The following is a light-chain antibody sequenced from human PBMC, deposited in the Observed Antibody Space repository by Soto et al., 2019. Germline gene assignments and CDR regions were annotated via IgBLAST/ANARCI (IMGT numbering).Light chain of an antibody. CDR1: SSDVGSYNR. J-gene: IGLJ3*02. CDR2: EVS. CDR3: SSYTSSSTLLV. Sequence: QSALTQPPSVSGSPGQSVTISCTGTSSDVGSYNRVSWYQQPPGTAPKLMIYEVSNRPSGVPDRFSGSKSGNTASLTISGLHAEYEADYYCSSYTSSSTLLVFGGGTKLTVL. V-gene: IGLV2-18*02.